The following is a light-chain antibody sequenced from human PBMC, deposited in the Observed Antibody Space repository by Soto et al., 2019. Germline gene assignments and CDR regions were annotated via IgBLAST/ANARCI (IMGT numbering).Light chain of an antibody. J-gene: IGKJ1*01. Sequence: DIQLTQSPSFLSASVGDRFTITCRASQGISSYLAWYQQKPGKXPKXXIYAASSLQSGVPSRFSGSGSGTDFTLTISSLQPEDFATYYCQQSYSTPWTFGQGTKVDIK. CDR1: QGISSY. CDR3: QQSYSTPWT. V-gene: IGKV1-39*01. CDR2: AAS.